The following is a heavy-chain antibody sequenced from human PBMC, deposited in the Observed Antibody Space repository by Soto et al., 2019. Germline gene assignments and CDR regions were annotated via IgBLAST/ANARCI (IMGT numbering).Heavy chain of an antibody. Sequence: GASVKVSCKASGYTFTSYAMHWVRQAPGQRLEWMGWINAGNGNTKYSQKFQGRVTITRDTSASTAYMELSSLRSEDTAVYYCAAGGTTPAYYYGMDVWGQGTTVTVSS. CDR2: INAGNGNT. J-gene: IGHJ6*02. CDR1: GYTFTSYA. CDR3: AAGGTTPAYYYGMDV. V-gene: IGHV1-3*01. D-gene: IGHD1-1*01.